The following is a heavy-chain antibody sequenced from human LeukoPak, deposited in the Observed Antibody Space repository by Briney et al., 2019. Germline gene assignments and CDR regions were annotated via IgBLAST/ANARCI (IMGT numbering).Heavy chain of an antibody. Sequence: GGSLRLSCAASGFNFRTYYMSWVRQAPGKGLEWVANIKEDGSEKHYVDSLKGRFTISRENAQSSLYLQMDSLRAGDTAVYFCARVGNTGTYPLFFRQWYFDLWGRGTVVTVSS. J-gene: IGHJ2*01. V-gene: IGHV3-7*01. D-gene: IGHD1-26*01. CDR2: IKEDGSEK. CDR3: ARVGNTGTYPLFFRQWYFDL. CDR1: GFNFRTYY.